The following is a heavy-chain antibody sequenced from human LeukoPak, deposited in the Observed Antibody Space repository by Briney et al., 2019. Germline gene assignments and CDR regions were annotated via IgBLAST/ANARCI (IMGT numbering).Heavy chain of an antibody. CDR3: ARGEYSSSPPSDY. J-gene: IGHJ4*02. CDR1: VYTFTAYY. D-gene: IGHD6-6*01. Sequence: GASVRVSCTASVYTFTAYYMHWGRQAPGQGLEWMGWINPKSGGTKNTHKFQGRVTMTRDTSISTAYMELSRLRSDDTAVYYCARGEYSSSPPSDYWGQGTLVTVSS. V-gene: IGHV1-2*02. CDR2: INPKSGGT.